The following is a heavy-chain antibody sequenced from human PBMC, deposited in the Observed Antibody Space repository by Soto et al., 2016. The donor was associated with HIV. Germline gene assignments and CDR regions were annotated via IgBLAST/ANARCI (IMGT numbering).Heavy chain of an antibody. CDR3: ARDRSGYEWGWRAT. D-gene: IGHD5-12*01. V-gene: IGHV3-53*02. J-gene: IGHJ4*02. Sequence: EVQLVETGGGLIQPGGSLRLSCAASGFTVSSNYMSWVRQAPGKGLEWVSVIYSGGSTYYADSVKGRFTISRDNSKNTLYLQMNSLRAEDTAVYYCARDRSGYEWGWRATWGQGNPGSPVSS. CDR2: IYSGGST. CDR1: GFTVSSNY.